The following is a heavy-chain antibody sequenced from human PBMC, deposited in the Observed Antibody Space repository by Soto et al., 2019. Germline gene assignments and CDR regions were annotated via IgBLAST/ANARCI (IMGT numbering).Heavy chain of an antibody. V-gene: IGHV4-30-4*01. D-gene: IGHD3-9*01. Sequence: QVQLQESGPGLVKPSQTLSLTCTVSGGSIGSGDYYWSWIRQPPGKGLEWIGYIYYSGSTYYNPSLKSRVTISVDTSKNQFSLKLSSVTAADTAVYYCARDKHYDLLTGYSRHWYFDLWGRGTLVTVSS. CDR3: ARDKHYDLLTGYSRHWYFDL. CDR2: IYYSGST. J-gene: IGHJ2*01. CDR1: GGSIGSGDYY.